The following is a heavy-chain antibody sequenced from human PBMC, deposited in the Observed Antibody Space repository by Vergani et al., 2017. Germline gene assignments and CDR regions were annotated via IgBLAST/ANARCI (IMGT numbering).Heavy chain of an antibody. CDR1: GYTFTSYG. D-gene: IGHD3-3*01. CDR2: ISAYNGNT. Sequence: QVQLVQSGAEVKKPGASVKVSCKASGYTFTSYGISWVRQAPGQGLEWMGWISAYNGNTNYAQKLQGRVTMTTDTATSTAYMGLRSLRSDDTAMYYCARSYDFWSGLAYYYYMDVWGRGTTVTVSS. J-gene: IGHJ6*03. CDR3: ARSYDFWSGLAYYYYMDV. V-gene: IGHV1-18*01.